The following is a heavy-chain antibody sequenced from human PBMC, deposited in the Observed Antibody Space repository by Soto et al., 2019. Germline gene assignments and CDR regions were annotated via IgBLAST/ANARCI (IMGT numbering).Heavy chain of an antibody. D-gene: IGHD4-17*01. Sequence: EVQLVESGGGLVQPGRSLRLSCAAAGFTFNDYAMHWFRQAPGKGLEWVSGINWNSGFIVYADSVKGRFTISRDNAKNSLYLQMNSLRPEDTALYFCATDMGYGAFSLVAGFYYWCLGTLVTVAS. J-gene: IGHJ4*02. V-gene: IGHV3-9*01. CDR3: ATDMGYGAFSLVAGFYY. CDR2: INWNSGFI. CDR1: GFTFNDYA.